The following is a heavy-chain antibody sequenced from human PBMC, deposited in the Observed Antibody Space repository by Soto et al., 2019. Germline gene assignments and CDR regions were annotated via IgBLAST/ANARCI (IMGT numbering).Heavy chain of an antibody. Sequence: QVQLQESGPGLVKPSETLSLTSTVSGGSISSYYWSWIRQPPGKGLEWIGYIYYSGSTNYNPSLKSRVTISVDTSKNQFSLKLSSVTAADTAVYYCARDRAGVAPGDYWGQGTLVTVSS. J-gene: IGHJ4*02. CDR1: GGSISSYY. V-gene: IGHV4-59*01. CDR3: ARDRAGVAPGDY. D-gene: IGHD2-15*01. CDR2: IYYSGST.